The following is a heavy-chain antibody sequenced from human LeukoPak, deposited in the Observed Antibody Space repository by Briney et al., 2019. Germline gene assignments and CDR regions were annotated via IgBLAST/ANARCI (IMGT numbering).Heavy chain of an antibody. J-gene: IGHJ6*03. CDR2: INPSGGST. CDR1: GYTFTSYY. CDR3: ARDRIAVAGRKYYYYMDV. V-gene: IGHV1-46*01. D-gene: IGHD6-19*01. Sequence: GASVKVSCKASGYTFTSYYMHWVRQAPGQGLEWMGIINPSGGSTSYAQKFQGRATMTRDMSTSTVYMELSSLRSEDTAVYYCARDRIAVAGRKYYYYMDVWGKGTTVTVSS.